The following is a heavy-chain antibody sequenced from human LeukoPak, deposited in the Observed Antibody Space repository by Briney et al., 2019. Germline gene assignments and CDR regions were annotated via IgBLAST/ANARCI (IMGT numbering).Heavy chain of an antibody. J-gene: IGHJ5*02. D-gene: IGHD6-13*01. V-gene: IGHV6-1*01. CDR2: TYYRSKWYN. CDR1: GDSVSSNSAA. CDR3: ARDPLRQQQLGDNWFDP. Sequence: SQTLSLTCAISGDSVSSNSAAWNWIRQSPSRGLEWLGRTYYRSKWYNDYAVSVKSRITINPDTSKNQFSLQLNSVTPEDTAVYYCARDPLRQQQLGDNWFDPWGQGTLVTVSS.